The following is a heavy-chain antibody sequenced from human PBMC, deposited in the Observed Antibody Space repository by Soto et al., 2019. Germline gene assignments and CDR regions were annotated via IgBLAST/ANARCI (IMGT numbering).Heavy chain of an antibody. CDR2: IYYSGST. Sequence: PSETLSLTCTVSGGSISSYYWSWIRQPPGKGLEWIGYIYYSGSTNYNPSPKSRVTISVDTSKNQFSLKLSSVTAADTAVYYCARAVITMVRGVVGLNAFDIWGQGTMVTVSS. J-gene: IGHJ3*02. D-gene: IGHD3-10*01. CDR1: GGSISSYY. V-gene: IGHV4-59*01. CDR3: ARAVITMVRGVVGLNAFDI.